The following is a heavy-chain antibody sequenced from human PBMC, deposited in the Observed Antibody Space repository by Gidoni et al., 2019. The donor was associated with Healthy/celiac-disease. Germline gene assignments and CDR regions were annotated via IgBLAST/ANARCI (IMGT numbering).Heavy chain of an antibody. CDR2: ISWNSGSI. CDR1: GFTFDDYA. J-gene: IGHJ3*02. D-gene: IGHD5-12*01. Sequence: EVQMVASGGGLVQPDRSLRLSCAASGFTFDDYAMHWVRQAPGRGLEWVSCISWNSGSIGYAASVKGRFTISRDNAKNSLYLQMNSLRAEDTALYYCAKFTWATPFLPGSFDIWGQGTIVTVSS. V-gene: IGHV3-9*01. CDR3: AKFTWATPFLPGSFDI.